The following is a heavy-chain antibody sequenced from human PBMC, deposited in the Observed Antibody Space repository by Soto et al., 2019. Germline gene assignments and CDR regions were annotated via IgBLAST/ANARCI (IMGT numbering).Heavy chain of an antibody. J-gene: IGHJ6*02. CDR1: GGSISSCYYY. CDR3: ASSSLYGMDV. Sequence: SETLSLTCSVSGGSISSCYYYWSWIRQPTGKGVGCIENVYYRRQTYNNPSPKSQLIISIDTSKNQFALKVGYVTAADTAVYYCASSSLYGMDVWGQGTTVTVSS. CDR2: VYYRRQT. V-gene: IGHV4-30-4*01.